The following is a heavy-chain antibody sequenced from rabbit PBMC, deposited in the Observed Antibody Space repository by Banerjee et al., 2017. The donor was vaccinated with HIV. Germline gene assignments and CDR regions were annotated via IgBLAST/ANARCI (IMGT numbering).Heavy chain of an antibody. J-gene: IGHJ4*01. D-gene: IGHD4-1*01. V-gene: IGHV1S45*01. CDR2: IVDGGGST. CDR3: ARDLAGVIGWNFNL. Sequence: QEQLEESGGDLVKPGASLTLTCTASGFSFSSNGMCWVRQAPGKGLEWIACIVDGGGSTYYASWAKGRFTISKTSSTTVTLQMTSLTAADTATYLCARDLAGVIGWNFNLWGPGTLVTVS. CDR1: GFSFSSNG.